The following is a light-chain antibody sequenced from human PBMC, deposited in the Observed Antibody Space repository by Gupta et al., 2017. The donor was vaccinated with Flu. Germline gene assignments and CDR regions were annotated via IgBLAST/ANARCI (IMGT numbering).Light chain of an antibody. CDR3: QQYNSYPLT. J-gene: IGKJ4*01. Sequence: DIQMTQSPSTLSASVGDRVTITCRASQSVNDWLAWYQQKPGKAPKLLIYKASTLESGVPSRFSGSGSGTEFTLTISSLQPDDFTTYYCQQYNSYPLTFGGGTKVGI. CDR1: QSVNDW. V-gene: IGKV1-5*03. CDR2: KAS.